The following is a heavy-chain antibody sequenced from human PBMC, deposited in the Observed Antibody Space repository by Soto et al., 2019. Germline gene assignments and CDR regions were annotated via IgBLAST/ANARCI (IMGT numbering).Heavy chain of an antibody. Sequence: QVQLQESGPGLVKPSQTLSLTCTVSGGFISSGGYYWSWIRQHPVKGLEWIGYIYYSGSTYYNPSLKSRVSISIDTSKSQFSLKLNSVTAADTAVYYCARRRGNFDLWGRGTLVTVSS. CDR3: ARRRGNFDL. J-gene: IGHJ2*01. CDR2: IYYSGST. CDR1: GGFISSGGYY. V-gene: IGHV4-31*03. D-gene: IGHD1-1*01.